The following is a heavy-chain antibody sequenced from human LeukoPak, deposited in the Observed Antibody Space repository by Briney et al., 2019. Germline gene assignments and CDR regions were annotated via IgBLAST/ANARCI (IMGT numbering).Heavy chain of an antibody. D-gene: IGHD1-26*01. CDR2: ISYDGSNK. V-gene: IGHV3-30*04. CDR1: GFTFSSYA. CDR3: ARVVWELLIDY. J-gene: IGHJ4*02. Sequence: GGSLRLSCAASGFTFSSYAMHWVRQAPGKGLEWVAVISYDGSNKYYADSVKGRFTISRDNSKNTLYLQMNSLRAEDTAVHYCARVVWELLIDYWGQGTLVTVSS.